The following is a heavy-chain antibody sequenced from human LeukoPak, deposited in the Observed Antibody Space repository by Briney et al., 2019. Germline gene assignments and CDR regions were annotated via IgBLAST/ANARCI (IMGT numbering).Heavy chain of an antibody. J-gene: IGHJ5*02. V-gene: IGHV3-7*01. CDR2: IKQDGSEK. CDR1: GFTFSSYW. D-gene: IGHD2-2*01. Sequence: GGSLRLSCAASGFTFSSYWMSWVRQAPGKGLEWVANIKQDGSEKYYVDSVKGRFTISRDNAKNSLYLQMNSLRAEDTAVYYCARDSGDYQLLSGGWFDPWGQGTLVTVSS. CDR3: ARDSGDYQLLSGGWFDP.